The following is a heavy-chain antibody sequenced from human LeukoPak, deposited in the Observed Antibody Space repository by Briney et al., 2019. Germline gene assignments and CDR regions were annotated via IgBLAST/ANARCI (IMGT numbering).Heavy chain of an antibody. Sequence: SETLSLTCTVSGGSISGSSNYWGWIRQPPGKGLEWIGSVSYGGSTSYNPSLKSRVTISVDTSKNEYSLKMSSVTAADTAAYYCARIISMVQGNDFWGQGTVVTVSS. CDR2: VSYGGST. D-gene: IGHD3-10*01. CDR3: ARIISMVQGNDF. CDR1: GGSISGSSNY. J-gene: IGHJ4*02. V-gene: IGHV4-39*01.